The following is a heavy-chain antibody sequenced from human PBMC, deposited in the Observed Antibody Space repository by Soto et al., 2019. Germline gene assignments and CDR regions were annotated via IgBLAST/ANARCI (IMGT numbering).Heavy chain of an antibody. D-gene: IGHD3-10*01. CDR3: ARDLYGSGSYYPPYFDY. J-gene: IGHJ4*02. CDR1: GYTFTSCA. CDR2: INAGNGNT. Sequence: GASVKVSCKASGYTFTSCAMHWVRQAPGQRLEWMGWINAGNGNTKYSQKFQGRVTITRDTSASTAYMELSSLRSEDTSVYYCARDLYGSGSYYPPYFDYWGQGTLVTVSS. V-gene: IGHV1-3*01.